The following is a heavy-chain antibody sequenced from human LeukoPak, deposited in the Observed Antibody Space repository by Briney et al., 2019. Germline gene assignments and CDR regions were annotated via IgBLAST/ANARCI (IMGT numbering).Heavy chain of an antibody. CDR1: GYTFTGYY. CDR3: ARERGATTYYYGSGSTQFDP. V-gene: IGHV1-2*04. CDR2: INPNSGGT. J-gene: IGHJ5*02. Sequence: ASVKVSCKASGYTFTGYYMHWVRQAPGQGLEWMGWINPNSGGTNYAQKFQGWVTMTRDTSISTAYMELSRLRSDDTAVYYCARERGATTYYYGSGSTQFDPWGQGTLVTVSS. D-gene: IGHD3-10*01.